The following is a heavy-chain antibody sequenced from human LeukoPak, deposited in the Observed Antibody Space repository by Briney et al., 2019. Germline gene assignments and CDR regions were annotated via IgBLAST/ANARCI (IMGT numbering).Heavy chain of an antibody. CDR1: GFTFISYW. D-gene: IGHD6-6*01. Sequence: GGSLRLSCAASGFTFISYWMHWVRQAPGKGLEWVGFIRSKAYGGTTEYAASVKGRFTISRDDSKSIAYLQMNSLKTEDTAVYYCTRERIALWYFDLWGRGTLVTVSS. J-gene: IGHJ2*01. V-gene: IGHV3-49*04. CDR2: IRSKAYGGTT. CDR3: TRERIALWYFDL.